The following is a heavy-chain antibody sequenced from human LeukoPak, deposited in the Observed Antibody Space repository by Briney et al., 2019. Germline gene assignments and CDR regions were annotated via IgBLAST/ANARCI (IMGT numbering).Heavy chain of an antibody. CDR1: GGSISSGGFY. D-gene: IGHD3-10*01. CDR2: IFYSGST. J-gene: IGHJ4*02. Sequence: SETLSLTCTVSGGSISSGGFYWSWIRQHPEKGLEWIGYIFYSGSTYYNPSLRSRVTLSVDTPKNQFSLKLSSVTAADTAVYYCARADLHYGSGTDFDYWGQGTLVTVSP. CDR3: ARADLHYGSGTDFDY. V-gene: IGHV4-31*03.